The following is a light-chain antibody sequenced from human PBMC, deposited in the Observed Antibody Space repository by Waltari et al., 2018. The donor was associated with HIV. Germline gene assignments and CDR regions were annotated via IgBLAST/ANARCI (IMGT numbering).Light chain of an antibody. CDR2: WAS. J-gene: IGKJ4*01. Sequence: DIVMAQSPDSLAVSLGERATINCKSSQSILYTSNNQNYLAWYQQKPGQPPKLLIYWASSRESGVPDRFSGSGSGTDFTLTISSLEPEDFAVYYCQQRSNWPLTFGGGTKVQIK. V-gene: IGKV4-1*01. CDR1: QSILYTSNNQNY. CDR3: QQRSNWPLT.